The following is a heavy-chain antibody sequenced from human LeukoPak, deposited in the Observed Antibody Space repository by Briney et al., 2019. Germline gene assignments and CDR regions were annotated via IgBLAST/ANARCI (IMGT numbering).Heavy chain of an antibody. CDR3: ARDGEYYDSSGSYFDY. CDR2: IIPIFGTA. D-gene: IGHD3-22*01. V-gene: IGHV1-69*05. J-gene: IGHJ4*02. Sequence: SVKVSCKASGGTFSSYAISWVRQAPGQELEWMGGIIPIFGTANYAQKFQGRVTMTRDTSTSTFYMELRSLKSEDTAVYYCARDGEYYDSSGSYFDYWGQGTAVTVSS. CDR1: GGTFSSYA.